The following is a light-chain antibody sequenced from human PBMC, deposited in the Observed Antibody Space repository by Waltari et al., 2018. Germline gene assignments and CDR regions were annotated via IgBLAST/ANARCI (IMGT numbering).Light chain of an antibody. J-gene: IGLJ3*02. CDR3: QTGGHGTWV. CDR2: VNSDGSQ. Sequence: QLVLTQSPSASASLGASVKLTCTLSSRHSSNVIASLSHQPEKGPRYLMKVNSDGSQSKGDKIPDRFSGSSSGAEHFLTISSLQSEDEADYYCQTGGHGTWVFGGGTKLTVL. V-gene: IGLV4-69*01. CDR1: SRHSSNV.